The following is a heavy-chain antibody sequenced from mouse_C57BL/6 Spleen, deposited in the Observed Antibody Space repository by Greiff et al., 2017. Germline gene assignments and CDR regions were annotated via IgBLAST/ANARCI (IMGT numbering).Heavy chain of an antibody. CDR2: INPNYGTT. Sequence: VQLQQSGPELVKPGASVKISCKASGYSFTDYNMNWVKQSNGKSLEWIGVINPNYGTTSYNQKFKGKATLTADQSSSTAYMQLNSLTSEDSAVYYCARSGNYYSNYENYAMDYWGQGTSVTVSS. D-gene: IGHD2-5*01. J-gene: IGHJ4*01. V-gene: IGHV1-39*01. CDR1: GYSFTDYN. CDR3: ARSGNYYSNYENYAMDY.